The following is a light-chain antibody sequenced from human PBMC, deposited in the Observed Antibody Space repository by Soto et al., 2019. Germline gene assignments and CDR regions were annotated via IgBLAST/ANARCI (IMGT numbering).Light chain of an antibody. V-gene: IGKV3-20*01. Sequence: EIVLTQSPGTLSLSPGERATLSCRASQIVTSTYLAWFQQKPGQAPRLLIYGASTGATGIPDRFSGSGSGTDFTLTISGLEPEDFALYYCQQYGVTPPNTFGGGTKVDIK. CDR3: QQYGVTPPNT. CDR2: GAS. J-gene: IGKJ4*01. CDR1: QIVTSTY.